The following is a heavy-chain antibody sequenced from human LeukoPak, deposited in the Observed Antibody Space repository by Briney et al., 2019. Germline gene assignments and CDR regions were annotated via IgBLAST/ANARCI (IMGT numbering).Heavy chain of an antibody. D-gene: IGHD6-13*01. V-gene: IGHV5-51*01. Sequence: GESLEISCKGSGYNFTNYWIGWVRPLPGKGLEWVGIIYPGDSDTRYSPSFQGQVTISADKSITTAYLQWSSLKASDTAVYYCARRYSSSEIFDYWGQGTLVTVSS. CDR3: ARRYSSSEIFDY. J-gene: IGHJ4*02. CDR2: IYPGDSDT. CDR1: GYNFTNYW.